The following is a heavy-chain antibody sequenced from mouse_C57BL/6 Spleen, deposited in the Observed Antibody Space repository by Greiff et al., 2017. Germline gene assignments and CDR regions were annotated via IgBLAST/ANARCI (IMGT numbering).Heavy chain of an antibody. CDR1: GYTFTSYW. J-gene: IGHJ2*01. Sequence: VQLQQPGAELVKPGASVKMSCKASGYTFTSYWITWVKQRPGQGLEWIGDIYPGSGSTNYTAKFKGKATLTADKSSSTAYMQLSSLTSEDSAVYFCARSNDYDYWCQGTTLTVSS. CDR2: IYPGSGST. D-gene: IGHD2-4*01. V-gene: IGHV1-55*01. CDR3: ARSNDYDY.